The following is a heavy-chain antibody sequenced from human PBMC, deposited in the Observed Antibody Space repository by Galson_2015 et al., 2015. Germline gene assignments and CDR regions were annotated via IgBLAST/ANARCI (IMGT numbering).Heavy chain of an antibody. J-gene: IGHJ5*02. CDR1: GGSISSGDYY. Sequence: TLSLTCTVSGGSISSGDYYWRWIRQPPGKGLEWIGYIYYSGSTYYNPSLKSRVTISVDTSKNQFSLKLSSVTAADTAVYYCARVYQLLHWFDPWGQGTLVTVSS. CDR3: ARVYQLLHWFDP. CDR2: IYYSGST. V-gene: IGHV4-30-4*01. D-gene: IGHD2-2*01.